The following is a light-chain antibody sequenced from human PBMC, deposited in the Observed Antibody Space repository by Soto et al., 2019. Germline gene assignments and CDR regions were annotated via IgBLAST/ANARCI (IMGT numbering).Light chain of an antibody. CDR2: DVY. V-gene: IGLV2-14*01. J-gene: IGLJ1*01. CDR3: SSYTTSSSYV. CDR1: SSDVGGFNY. Sequence: QSVLTQPPSVAGAPGQSIPISCTGTSSDVGGFNYVSWYQQHPGKAPKLLIFDVYSRPSGISNRFSGSKSGNTASLTISGLQAEDEADYYCSSYTTSSSYVFGAGTKVTVL.